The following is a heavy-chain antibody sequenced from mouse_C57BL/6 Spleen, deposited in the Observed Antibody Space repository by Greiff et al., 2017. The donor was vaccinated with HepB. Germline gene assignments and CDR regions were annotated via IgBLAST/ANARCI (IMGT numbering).Heavy chain of an antibody. J-gene: IGHJ4*01. D-gene: IGHD2-3*01. V-gene: IGHV5-6*01. Sequence: EVQVVESGGDLVKPGGSLKLSCAASGFTFSSYGMSWVRQTPDKRLEWVATISSGGSYTYYPDSVKGRFTISRDNAKNTLYLQMSSLKSEDTAMYYCARAYDGYYVGAMDYWGQGTSVTVSS. CDR1: GFTFSSYG. CDR2: ISSGGSYT. CDR3: ARAYDGYYVGAMDY.